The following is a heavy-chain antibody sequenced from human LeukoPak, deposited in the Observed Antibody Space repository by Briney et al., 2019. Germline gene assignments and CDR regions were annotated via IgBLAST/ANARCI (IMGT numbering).Heavy chain of an antibody. D-gene: IGHD5-18*01. CDR2: IYYSGST. CDR3: ARAESGLQLWRPFDY. J-gene: IGHJ4*02. Sequence: PSETLSLTCTVSGGSISSYYWSWIRQPPGKGLEWIGYIYYSGSTNYNPSLKSRVTISVNTSKNQFSLKLSSVIAADTAVYYCARAESGLQLWRPFDYWGQGTLVTVSS. CDR1: GGSISSYY. V-gene: IGHV4-59*01.